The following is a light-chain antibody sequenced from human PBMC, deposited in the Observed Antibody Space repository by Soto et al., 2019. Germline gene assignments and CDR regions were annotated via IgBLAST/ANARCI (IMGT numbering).Light chain of an antibody. J-gene: IGLJ2*01. CDR3: CSSAAPRL. V-gene: IGLV2-23*02. CDR1: SSDVGSYNL. CDR2: EVS. Sequence: QSALTQPASVSGSPGQSSTISCTGTSSDVGSYNLVSWYQQHPGKAPKLIIYEVSERPLGVSHPFSGSKTGNTASLTISGRQAQDEADYYCCSSAAPRLFGGGTQVTVL.